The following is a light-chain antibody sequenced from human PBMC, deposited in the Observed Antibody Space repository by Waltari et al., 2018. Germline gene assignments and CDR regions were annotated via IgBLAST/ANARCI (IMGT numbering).Light chain of an antibody. CDR2: ETY. Sequence: EIVLTQSPGTLSLSPGERATRSCRASQSVGKYLAGYQQRPGQAPRLLIYETYRRATGTPDRFRGSRSGTDFSLTISRLEPEDFAVYYCQKYESLPATFGQGTTVEIK. CDR1: QSVGKY. CDR3: QKYESLPAT. V-gene: IGKV3-20*01. J-gene: IGKJ1*01.